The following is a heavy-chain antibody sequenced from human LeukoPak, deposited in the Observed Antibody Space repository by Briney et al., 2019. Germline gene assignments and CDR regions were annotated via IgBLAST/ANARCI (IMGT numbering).Heavy chain of an antibody. D-gene: IGHD3-10*01. V-gene: IGHV3-53*01. Sequence: GSLRLSCVASGFTVSSNYMSWVRQAPGKGLEWVFYSGGSTYYADSVKGRFTIPRDNSKNTLYLQMNSLRADDTAVYYCASGSGSYRTPYYYMDVWGTGTTVTVSS. CDR1: GFTVSSNY. CDR2: YSGGST. J-gene: IGHJ6*03. CDR3: ASGSGSYRTPYYYMDV.